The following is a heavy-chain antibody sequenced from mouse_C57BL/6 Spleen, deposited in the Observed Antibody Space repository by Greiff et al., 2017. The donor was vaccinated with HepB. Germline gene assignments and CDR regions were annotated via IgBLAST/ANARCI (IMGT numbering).Heavy chain of an antibody. V-gene: IGHV5-4*01. Sequence: EVQLVESGGGLVKPGGSLKLSCAASGFTFSSYAMSWVRQTPEKRLEWVATISDGGSYTDYPDNVKGRFTISRDNAKNNLYLQMSHLKSEDTAMYYGARDLYYYGSSPWYFDVWGTGTTVTVSS. CDR2: ISDGGSYT. CDR1: GFTFSSYA. CDR3: ARDLYYYGSSPWYFDV. D-gene: IGHD1-1*01. J-gene: IGHJ1*03.